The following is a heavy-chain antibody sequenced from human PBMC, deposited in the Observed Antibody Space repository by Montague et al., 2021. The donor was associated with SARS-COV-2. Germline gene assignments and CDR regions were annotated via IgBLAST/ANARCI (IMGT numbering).Heavy chain of an antibody. CDR2: TYYRSKWYN. CDR1: GDSVSSNIAT. J-gene: IGHJ4*02. D-gene: IGHD2-2*01. V-gene: IGHV6-1*01. Sequence: CAISGDSVSSNIATWNWIRQSPSRGLEWLGRTYYRSKWYNDYAEXVKSRITIDPDTSKHQLSLHLNSVTPEDTAVYYCARIPVGSKYYFDFWAREPWSPSPQ. CDR3: ARIPVGSKYYFDF.